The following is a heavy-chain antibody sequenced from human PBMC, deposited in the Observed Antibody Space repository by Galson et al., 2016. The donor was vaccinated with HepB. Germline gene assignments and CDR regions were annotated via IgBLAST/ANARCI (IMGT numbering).Heavy chain of an antibody. V-gene: IGHV3-30-3*01. CDR1: GFTFSTYA. J-gene: IGHJ4*02. CDR2: ISYDGSNK. D-gene: IGHD4-23*01. CDR3: VRVGREDYGGKTFGYDY. Sequence: SLRLSCAASGFTFSTYAMNWVRQAPGKGLEWVALISYDGSNKYYADSVKGRFTISRDNSKNTLYLQMNSLRDEDTAVYYCVRVGREDYGGKTFGYDYWGQGTLVTVSS.